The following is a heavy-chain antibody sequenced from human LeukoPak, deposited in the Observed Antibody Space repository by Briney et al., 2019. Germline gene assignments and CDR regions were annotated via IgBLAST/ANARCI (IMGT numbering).Heavy chain of an antibody. D-gene: IGHD3/OR15-3a*01. CDR2: IYYSGST. Sequence: KPSETLSLTCTVSGGSISSYYWSWIRQPPGKGLEWIGYIYYSGSTNYNPSLKSRVTISVDTSKNQFSLKLNSVTAADTAVYYCARSHSVWTSFDYWGQGTLVTVSS. CDR3: ARSHSVWTSFDY. CDR1: GGSISSYY. J-gene: IGHJ4*02. V-gene: IGHV4-59*01.